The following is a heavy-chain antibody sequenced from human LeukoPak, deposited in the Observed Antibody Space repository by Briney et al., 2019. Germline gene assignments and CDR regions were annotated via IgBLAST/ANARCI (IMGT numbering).Heavy chain of an antibody. Sequence: GGSLRLSCAASGFTFSSYSMNWVRQAPGKGLEWVSYISSSSSTIYYADSVKGRFTISRDNAKNSLYLQMNSLRAEDTAVYYWLWFRVYYMDVWGKGTTVTVSS. D-gene: IGHD5-18*01. CDR1: GFTFSSYS. V-gene: IGHV3-48*01. CDR3: LWFRVYYMDV. J-gene: IGHJ6*03. CDR2: ISSSSSTI.